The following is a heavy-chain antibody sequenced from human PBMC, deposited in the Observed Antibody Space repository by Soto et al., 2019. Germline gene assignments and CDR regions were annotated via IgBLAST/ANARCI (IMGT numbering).Heavy chain of an antibody. V-gene: IGHV4-39*01. J-gene: IGHJ5*02. CDR2: IYYSGST. CDR1: GGSISSSSYY. CDR3: ARHLTVTQLPGRVLGWFDP. Sequence: QLQLQESGPGLVKPSETLSLTCTVSGGSISSSSYYWGWIRQPPGKGLEWIGSIYYSGSTYYNPSLKSRVTISVDTSKNQFSLKLSSVTAADTAVYYCARHLTVTQLPGRVLGWFDPWGQGTLVTVSS. D-gene: IGHD4-4*01.